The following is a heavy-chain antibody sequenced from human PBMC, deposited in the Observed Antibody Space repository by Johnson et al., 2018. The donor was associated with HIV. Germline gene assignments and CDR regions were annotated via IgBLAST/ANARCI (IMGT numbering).Heavy chain of an antibody. CDR3: VRPAAAGRDDAFDI. CDR2: ISYDGSNK. J-gene: IGHJ3*02. V-gene: IGHV3-30*04. Sequence: QVQLVESGGGVVQPGRSLRLSCAASGFTFSSYAMHWVRQAPGKGLAWVAVISYDGSNKYYADSVKGRFTISRDNSKNTLYLQMTSLRAEDTAVYYCVRPAAAGRDDAFDIWGQGTMVTVSS. CDR1: GFTFSSYA. D-gene: IGHD6-13*01.